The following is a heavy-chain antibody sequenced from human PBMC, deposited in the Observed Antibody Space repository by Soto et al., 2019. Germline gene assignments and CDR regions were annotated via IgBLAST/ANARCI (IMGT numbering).Heavy chain of an antibody. Sequence: QVQLVESGGGVVLPGRSLRLSCAASGFTFSSHAMHWVRQAPGKGLEWVAVISYDGSKIYYAESVKGRFTISRDNSKNTLYLQVNSLTAEDTAVYFCARDGEDVLRNIPGDAFDIWGQGTMVTVSS. CDR2: ISYDGSKI. CDR1: GFTFSSHA. J-gene: IGHJ3*02. D-gene: IGHD3-3*01. V-gene: IGHV3-30-3*01. CDR3: ARDGEDVLRNIPGDAFDI.